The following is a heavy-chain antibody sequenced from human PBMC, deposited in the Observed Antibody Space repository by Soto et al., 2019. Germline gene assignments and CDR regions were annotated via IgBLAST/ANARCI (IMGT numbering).Heavy chain of an antibody. CDR1: GGSISSYY. V-gene: IGHV4-59*08. CDR3: ARRYYDSSGYSIIHHDAFDI. D-gene: IGHD3-22*01. Sequence: SETLSLTCTVSGGSISSYYWSWIRQPPGKGLEWIGYIYYSGSTNYNPSLKSRVTISVDTSKNQFSLKLSSVTAADTAVYYCARRYYDSSGYSIIHHDAFDIWGQGTMVTV. CDR2: IYYSGST. J-gene: IGHJ3*02.